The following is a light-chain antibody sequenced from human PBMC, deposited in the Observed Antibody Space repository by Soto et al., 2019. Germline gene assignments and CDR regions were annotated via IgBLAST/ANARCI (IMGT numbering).Light chain of an antibody. CDR2: GAS. J-gene: IGKJ4*01. CDR1: QSLSSDS. CDR3: HQYGSSPLT. V-gene: IGKV3-20*01. Sequence: ENVLTQFPGTLSLSPGDRATLSCRASQSLSSDSLAWYQQKPGQAPRLLIYGASSRANGLPDRFSGSGSGTDFTLTISRLEPEDFAVYYCHQYGSSPLTFGGGAKVEIK.